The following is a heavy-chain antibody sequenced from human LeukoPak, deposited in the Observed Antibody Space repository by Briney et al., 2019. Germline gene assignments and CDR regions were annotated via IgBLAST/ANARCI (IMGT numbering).Heavy chain of an antibody. J-gene: IGHJ4*02. Sequence: PGGSLRLSCAASGFTFSSYAMHWVRQAPGKGLEWVSAIGTAGDTYYPGSVKGRFTISRENAKNSLYLQMNSLRAGDTAVYYCARSSGSSYYFDYWGQGTLVTVSS. CDR1: GFTFSSYA. CDR2: IGTAGDT. V-gene: IGHV3-13*01. CDR3: ARSSGSSYYFDY. D-gene: IGHD1-26*01.